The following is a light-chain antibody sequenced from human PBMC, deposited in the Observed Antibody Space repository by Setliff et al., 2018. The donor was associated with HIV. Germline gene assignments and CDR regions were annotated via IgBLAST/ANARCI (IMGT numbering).Light chain of an antibody. V-gene: IGLV2-14*03. CDR1: SSDVGGYNY. CDR3: SSYTSSSPF. CDR2: DVS. Sequence: QSALAQPASVSGSPGQSITISCTGTSSDVGGYNYVSWYQQHPGKAPKLMIYDVSNRPSGVPNRFSGSKSGNTASLTISGLQAEDEADYYCSSYTSSSPFFGTGTKVTVL. J-gene: IGLJ1*01.